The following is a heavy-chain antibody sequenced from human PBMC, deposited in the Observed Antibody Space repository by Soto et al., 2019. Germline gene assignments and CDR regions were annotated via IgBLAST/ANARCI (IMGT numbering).Heavy chain of an antibody. J-gene: IGHJ3*02. V-gene: IGHV1-18*01. CDR1: GYTFTSYG. D-gene: IGHD3-10*01. CDR2: ISAYNGNT. Sequence: ASMKVSCKASGYTFTSYGISWVRQAPGQGLEWMGWISAYNGNTNYAQKLQGRVTMTTDTSTSTAYMELRSLRSDDTAVYYCARDSGYYYGPPDAFDIWGQGTMVTVSS. CDR3: ARDSGYYYGPPDAFDI.